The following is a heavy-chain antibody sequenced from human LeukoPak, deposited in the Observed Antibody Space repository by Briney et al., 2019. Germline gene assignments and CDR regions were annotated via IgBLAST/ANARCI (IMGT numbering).Heavy chain of an antibody. V-gene: IGHV4-34*01. J-gene: IGHJ4*02. CDR1: GGSFSAYY. D-gene: IGHD4-11*01. Sequence: SETLSLTCAVYGGSFSAYYWSWIRQPPGKGLEWIGEINHSGSTNYNPSLKSRVTISVDTSKNQFSLKLSSVTTADTAVYYCARPYSNYGRYYFDYWSQGTLVTVSS. CDR2: INHSGST. CDR3: ARPYSNYGRYYFDY.